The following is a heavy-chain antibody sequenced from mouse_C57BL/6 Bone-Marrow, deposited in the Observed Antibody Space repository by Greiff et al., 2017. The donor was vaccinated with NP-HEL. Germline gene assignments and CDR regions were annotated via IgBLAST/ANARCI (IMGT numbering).Heavy chain of an antibody. Sequence: EVMLVESGGGLVQPKGSLKLSCAASGFSFNTYAMNWVRQAPGKGLEWVARIRSKSNNYATYYADSVKDRFTISRDDSESMLYLQMNNLKTEDTAMYYCVRHKNSNYDAMDYWGQGTSVTVSS. CDR1: GFSFNTYA. CDR3: VRHKNSNYDAMDY. V-gene: IGHV10-1*01. CDR2: IRSKSNNYAT. D-gene: IGHD2-5*01. J-gene: IGHJ4*01.